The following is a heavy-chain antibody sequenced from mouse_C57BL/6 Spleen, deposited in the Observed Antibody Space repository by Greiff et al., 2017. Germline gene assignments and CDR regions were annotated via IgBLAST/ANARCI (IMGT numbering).Heavy chain of an antibody. Sequence: VQLQQPGAELVRPGSSVKLSCKASGYTFTSYWMDWVKQRPGQGLEWIGNIYPSDSETHYNQKFKDKATLTVDKSSSTAYRQLSSLTSEDSTVYYCARRGDGGFAYWGQGTLVTVSA. J-gene: IGHJ3*01. D-gene: IGHD2-3*01. V-gene: IGHV1-61*01. CDR2: IYPSDSET. CDR1: GYTFTSYW. CDR3: ARRGDGGFAY.